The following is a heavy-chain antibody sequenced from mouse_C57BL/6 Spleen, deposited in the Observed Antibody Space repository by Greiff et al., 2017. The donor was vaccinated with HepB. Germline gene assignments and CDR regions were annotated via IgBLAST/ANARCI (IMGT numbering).Heavy chain of an antibody. CDR1: GFSLTSYG. D-gene: IGHD1-1*01. CDR3: ARNSVVAPYAMDY. J-gene: IGHJ4*01. V-gene: IGHV2-2*01. CDR2: IWSGGST. Sequence: QVQLKQSGPGLVQPSPTLSISCTASGFSLTSYGVHWVRQSPGKGLEWLGVIWSGGSTDNNAAFISSLSTRKDNSKSQVFFKMNSRQADDAAIYYCARNSVVAPYAMDYWGQGTSVTVSS.